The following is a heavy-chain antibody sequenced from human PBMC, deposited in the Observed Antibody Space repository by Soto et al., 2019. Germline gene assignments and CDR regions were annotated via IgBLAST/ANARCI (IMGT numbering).Heavy chain of an antibody. J-gene: IGHJ4*02. D-gene: IGHD3-10*01. CDR3: ARDSETKGESYYYFDY. CDR1: GFTFRTYA. Sequence: VQLVESGGGVVQPGRSLKLSCAASGFTFRTYAMHWVRQAPGTRLEWVAVISYDGSKTYDADSVKGRFTISRDNSQNSRYVQRNSLRTDDSAVYYCARDSETKGESYYYFDYWAQGTLVTFSS. V-gene: IGHV3-30*04. CDR2: ISYDGSKT.